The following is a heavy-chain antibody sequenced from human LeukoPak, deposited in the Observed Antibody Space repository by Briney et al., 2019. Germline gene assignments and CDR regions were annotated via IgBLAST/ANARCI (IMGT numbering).Heavy chain of an antibody. J-gene: IGHJ6*03. Sequence: GGSLRLSCAASGFTFSSYSMNWVRRAPGKGLEWVSSISSSSSYIYYADSVKGRFTISRDNAKNSLYLQMNSLRAEDTAVYYCARARRKSGSYFEGHYYYYYYYMDVWGKGTTVTISS. CDR2: ISSSSSYI. D-gene: IGHD1-26*01. V-gene: IGHV3-21*01. CDR3: ARARRKSGSYFEGHYYYYYYYMDV. CDR1: GFTFSSYS.